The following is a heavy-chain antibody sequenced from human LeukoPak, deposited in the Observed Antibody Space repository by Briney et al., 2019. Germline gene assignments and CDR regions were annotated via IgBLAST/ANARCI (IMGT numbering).Heavy chain of an antibody. D-gene: IGHD3-10*01. CDR3: ARGYGSGSYSPYYYYGMDV. J-gene: IGHJ6*02. Sequence: SETLPLTCAVYGGSFSGYYWSWIRRPPGKGLEWIGEINHSGSTNYNPSLKSRVTISVDTSKNQFSLKLSSVTAADTAVYYCARGYGSGSYSPYYYYGMDVWGQGTTVTVSS. CDR2: INHSGST. V-gene: IGHV4-34*01. CDR1: GGSFSGYY.